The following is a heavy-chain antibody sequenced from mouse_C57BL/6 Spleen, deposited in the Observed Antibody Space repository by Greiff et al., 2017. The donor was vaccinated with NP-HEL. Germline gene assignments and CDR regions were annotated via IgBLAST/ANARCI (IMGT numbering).Heavy chain of an antibody. J-gene: IGHJ2*01. CDR3: ARGWLRVYFDY. D-gene: IGHD2-2*01. CDR1: GFTFSSYA. V-gene: IGHV5-4*01. Sequence: VQLKESGGGLVKPGGSLKLSCAASGFTFSSYAMSWVRQTPEKRLEWVATISDGGSYTYYPDNVKGRFTISRDNAKNNLYLQMSHLKSEDTAMYYCARGWLRVYFDYWGQGTTLTVSS. CDR2: ISDGGSYT.